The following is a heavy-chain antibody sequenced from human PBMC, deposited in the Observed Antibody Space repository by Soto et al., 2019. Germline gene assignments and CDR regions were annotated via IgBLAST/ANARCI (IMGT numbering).Heavy chain of an antibody. D-gene: IGHD1-26*01. CDR1: GFTFSSFW. V-gene: IGHV3-74*01. J-gene: IGHJ4*02. CDR2: INTDGSST. Sequence: GGSLRLSCAASGFTFSSFWMHWVRQVPGKGLVWVSRINTDGSSTSYADSVKGRFTISRDNAKNTVYLQMNSLRAEDTAVYYCAGVGRVWEIVTWGQGTLVTVSS. CDR3: AGVGRVWEIVT.